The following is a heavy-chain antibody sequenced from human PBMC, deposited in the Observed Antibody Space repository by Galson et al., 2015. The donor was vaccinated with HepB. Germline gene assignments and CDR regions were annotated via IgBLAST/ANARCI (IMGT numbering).Heavy chain of an antibody. J-gene: IGHJ4*02. CDR3: AKDYGGNSGATGFDY. Sequence: SLRLSCAASGFTFSSYAMSWVRQAPGKGLEWVSAISGSGGSTYYADSVKGRFTISRDNSKNTLYLQMNSLRAEDTAVYYCAKDYGGNSGATGFDYWGQGTLVTVSS. CDR2: ISGSGGST. CDR1: GFTFSSYA. D-gene: IGHD4-23*01. V-gene: IGHV3-23*01.